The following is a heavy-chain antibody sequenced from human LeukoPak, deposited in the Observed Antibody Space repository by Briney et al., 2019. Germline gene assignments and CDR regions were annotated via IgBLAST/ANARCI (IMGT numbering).Heavy chain of an antibody. Sequence: GESLKISCKGSGYTFSSHWINWVRQMPGKGLEWMGRIDPSDSYTNYSPSFHGHVTISADKSISTAYLQWSSLKASDTAMYYCASPPLYCSTTSCYRILPHYWGQGTLVTVSS. CDR3: ASPPLYCSTTSCYRILPHY. CDR1: GYTFSSHW. V-gene: IGHV5-10-1*01. CDR2: IDPSDSYT. J-gene: IGHJ4*02. D-gene: IGHD2-2*01.